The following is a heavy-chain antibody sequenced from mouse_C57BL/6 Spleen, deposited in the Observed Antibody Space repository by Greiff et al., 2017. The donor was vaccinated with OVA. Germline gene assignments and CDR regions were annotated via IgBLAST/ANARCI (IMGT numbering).Heavy chain of an antibody. CDR3: ARGDYAMDY. V-gene: IGHV1-82*01. J-gene: IGHJ4*01. Sequence: VQLQQSGPELVKPGASVKISCKASGYAFSSSWMNWVKQRPGKCLEWIGRIYPGDGDTNYNGKFKGKATLTADKSSSTAYMQLSSLTSEDSAVYFCARGDYAMDYWGQGTSVTVSS. CDR1: GYAFSSSW. CDR2: IYPGDGDT.